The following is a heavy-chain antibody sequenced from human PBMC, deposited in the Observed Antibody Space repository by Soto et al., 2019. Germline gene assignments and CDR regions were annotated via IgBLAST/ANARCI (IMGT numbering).Heavy chain of an antibody. J-gene: IGHJ3*02. Sequence: SVKVSCKASGCTFSSYAISWVRQAPGQGLEWMGGIIPIFGTANYAQKFQGRVTITADESTSTAYMELSSLRSEDTAVYYCARSSDGRYCSGGSRSHDAFDIWG. CDR3: ARSSDGRYCSGGSRSHDAFDI. D-gene: IGHD2-15*01. CDR2: IIPIFGTA. V-gene: IGHV1-69*13. CDR1: GCTFSSYA.